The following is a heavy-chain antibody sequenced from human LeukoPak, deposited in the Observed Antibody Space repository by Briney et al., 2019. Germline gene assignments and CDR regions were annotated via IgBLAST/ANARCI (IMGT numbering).Heavy chain of an antibody. CDR2: ISSSSSYI. Sequence: GGSLRLSCAASGFTFSSYSMNWVRQAPGKGLEWVSSISSSSSYIYYADSVKGRFTISRDNAKNSLYLQMNSPRAEDTAVYYCARGPKGFFDYWGQGTLVTVSS. CDR3: ARGPKGFFDY. V-gene: IGHV3-21*01. CDR1: GFTFSSYS. J-gene: IGHJ4*02.